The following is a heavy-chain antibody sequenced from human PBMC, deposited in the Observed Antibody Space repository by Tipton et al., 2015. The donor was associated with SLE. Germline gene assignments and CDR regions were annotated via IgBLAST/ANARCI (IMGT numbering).Heavy chain of an antibody. J-gene: IGHJ4*02. CDR2: INSDGSST. Sequence: SLRISCAASGFTFSSYWMHWVRQAPGKGVVWVSRINSDGSSTSYADSVKGRFTISRDNAKNTLYLQMNSLRAEDTAVYYCASGASPLYSSGWLFDYWGQGTLVTVSS. CDR3: ASGASPLYSSGWLFDY. CDR1: GFTFSSYW. V-gene: IGHV3-74*01. D-gene: IGHD6-19*01.